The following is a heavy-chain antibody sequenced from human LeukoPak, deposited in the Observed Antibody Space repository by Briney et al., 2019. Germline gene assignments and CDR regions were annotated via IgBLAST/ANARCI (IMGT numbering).Heavy chain of an antibody. D-gene: IGHD2-21*02. CDR1: GGSISSSNW. CDR3: ASDQATSAYCGGDCYSGFDY. Sequence: SETLSLTCAVSGGSISSSNWWSWVRQPPGKGLEWIGEIYHSGSTNYNPSLKSRVTISVDKSKNQFSLKLSSVTAADTAVYYCASDQATSAYCGGDCYSGFDYWGQGTLVTVSS. V-gene: IGHV4-4*02. CDR2: IYHSGST. J-gene: IGHJ4*02.